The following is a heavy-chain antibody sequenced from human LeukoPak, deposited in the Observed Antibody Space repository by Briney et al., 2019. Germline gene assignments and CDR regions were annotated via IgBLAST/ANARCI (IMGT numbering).Heavy chain of an antibody. CDR3: ARGFIVVVPAATIPYMDV. D-gene: IGHD2-2*01. V-gene: IGHV4-34*01. CDR2: INHSGST. J-gene: IGHJ6*03. CDR1: GGSFSGYY. Sequence: SETLSLTCAVYGGSFSGYYWSWIHQPPGKGLEWIGEINHSGSTNYNPSLKSRVTISVDTSKNQFSLKLSSVTAADTAVYYCARGFIVVVPAATIPYMDVWGKGTTVTVSS.